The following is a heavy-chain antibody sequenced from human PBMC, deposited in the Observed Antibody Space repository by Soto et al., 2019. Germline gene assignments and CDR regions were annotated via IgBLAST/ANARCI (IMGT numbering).Heavy chain of an antibody. D-gene: IGHD3-10*01. J-gene: IGHJ4*02. CDR2: IIPIFGTA. CDR1: GGTFSSYA. V-gene: IGHV1-69*13. Sequence: SVKVSCKASGGTFSSYAISWVRQAPGQGLEWMGGIIPIFGTANYAQKFQGRVTITADESTSTAYMELSSLRSEDTAVYYCARAISYGLSFFDYWGQGTLVTVSS. CDR3: ARAISYGLSFFDY.